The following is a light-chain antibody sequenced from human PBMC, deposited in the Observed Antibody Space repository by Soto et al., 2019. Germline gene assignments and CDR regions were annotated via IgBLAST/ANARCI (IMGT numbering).Light chain of an antibody. CDR1: QSVSSTY. V-gene: IGKV3-20*01. J-gene: IGKJ5*01. Sequence: EIVLTQSPGTLSLSPGERATLSCRASQSVSSTYLAWYQQKPGQAPRLLIYGASTRATGIPDSFSGSGSGIDFPLTISRLEPGDFGVYYCQQYGSSPPITFGQGTRLEVK. CDR2: GAS. CDR3: QQYGSSPPIT.